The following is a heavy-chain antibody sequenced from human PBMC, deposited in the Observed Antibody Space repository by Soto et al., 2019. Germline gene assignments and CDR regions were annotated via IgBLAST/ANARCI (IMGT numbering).Heavy chain of an antibody. CDR2: IRSKANSYAT. V-gene: IGHV3-73*01. Sequence: GGSLRLSCAASGFTFSGSAMHWVRQASGKGLEWVGRIRSKANSYATAYAASVKGRFTISRDDSKNTAYLQMNSLKTEDTAVYYCTSQIAAAGTFYFDYWGQGTLVTVSS. D-gene: IGHD6-13*01. CDR3: TSQIAAAGTFYFDY. CDR1: GFTFSGSA. J-gene: IGHJ4*02.